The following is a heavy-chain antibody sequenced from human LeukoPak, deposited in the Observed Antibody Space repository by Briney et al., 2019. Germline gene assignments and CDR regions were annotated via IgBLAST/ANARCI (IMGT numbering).Heavy chain of an antibody. D-gene: IGHD3-16*01. J-gene: IGHJ4*02. Sequence: ETLSLTCTVSGGSISSYYWSWIRQPPGKGLEWVSAISGSGGSTYYADSVKGRFTISRDNSKNTLYLQMNSLRAEDTAVYYCAKDRASYRGEVDYWGQGTLVTVSS. CDR3: AKDRASYRGEVDY. CDR2: ISGSGGST. V-gene: IGHV3-23*01. CDR1: GGSISSYY.